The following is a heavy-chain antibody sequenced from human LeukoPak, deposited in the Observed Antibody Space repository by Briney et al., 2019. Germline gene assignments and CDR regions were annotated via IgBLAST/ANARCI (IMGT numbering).Heavy chain of an antibody. V-gene: IGHV4-34*01. D-gene: IGHD6-19*01. CDR2: INHSGST. Sequence: SETLSLTCAVYGGSFSGYYWSWIRQPPGKGLEWIGEINHSGSTNYNPSLKSRVTISVDTSKNQFSLKLSSVTAEDTAVYYCAREAGYSSGWYYYYYMDVWGKGTTVTVSS. CDR3: AREAGYSSGWYYYYYMDV. J-gene: IGHJ6*03. CDR1: GGSFSGYY.